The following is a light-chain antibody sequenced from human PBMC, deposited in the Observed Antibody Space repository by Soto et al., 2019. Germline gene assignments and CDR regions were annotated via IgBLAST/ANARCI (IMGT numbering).Light chain of an antibody. CDR1: SSDVGGYNY. CDR2: DVS. CDR3: SSYTSSSLVV. Sequence: QPVLTQPASVSGSPGQSITISCTGTSSDVGGYNYVSWYQQHPGKAPKLMIYDVSNRPSGVSNRFSGSKSGNRASLTISAVQAEDEADDYCSSYTSSSLVVFGGGTKLTVL. V-gene: IGLV2-14*01. J-gene: IGLJ2*01.